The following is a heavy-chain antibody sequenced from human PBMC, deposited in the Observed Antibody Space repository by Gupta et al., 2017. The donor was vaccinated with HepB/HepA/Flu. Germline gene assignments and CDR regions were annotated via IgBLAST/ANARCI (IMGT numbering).Heavy chain of an antibody. J-gene: IGHJ4*02. Sequence: EVQLVESGGGLVQPGGSLRLSCAASGFTFTSYVMNWVRQAPGKGLEWLSYISSSGSIIYYADSVKGRFTVSRDNAKNSLYLQMNSLRAEDTAVYYCARIKAGTYYFDYWGQGTLVTVSS. V-gene: IGHV3-48*03. CDR3: ARIKAGTYYFDY. CDR1: GFTFTSYV. CDR2: ISSSGSII. D-gene: IGHD6-13*01.